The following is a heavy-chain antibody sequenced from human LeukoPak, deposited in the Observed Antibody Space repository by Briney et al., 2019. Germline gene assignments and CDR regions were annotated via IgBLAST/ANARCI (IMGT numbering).Heavy chain of an antibody. J-gene: IGHJ4*02. D-gene: IGHD3-22*01. V-gene: IGHV4-39*01. Sequence: SETLSLTCTVSGGSISSSSYYWGWIRQPPGKGLEWSGSIYYSGSTYYNPSLKSRVTISVDTSKNQFSLKLSSVTAADTAVYYCARHSYEYYYDSSGYNFDYWGQGTLVTVSS. CDR3: ARHSYEYYYDSSGYNFDY. CDR1: GGSISSSSYY. CDR2: IYYSGST.